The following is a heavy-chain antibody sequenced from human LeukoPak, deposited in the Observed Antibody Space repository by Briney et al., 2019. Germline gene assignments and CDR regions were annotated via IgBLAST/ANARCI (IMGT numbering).Heavy chain of an antibody. CDR3: AKESLVKYSSGWYYYFDY. CDR2: ISGSGGST. J-gene: IGHJ4*02. CDR1: GFTFSNYA. D-gene: IGHD6-19*01. Sequence: GGSLRLSCAASGFTFSNYAMSWVRQAPGKGLEWVSAISGSGGSTYYADSVKGRFTISRDNSKNTLYLQMNSLRAEDTAVYHCAKESLVKYSSGWYYYFDYWGQGTLVTVSS. V-gene: IGHV3-23*01.